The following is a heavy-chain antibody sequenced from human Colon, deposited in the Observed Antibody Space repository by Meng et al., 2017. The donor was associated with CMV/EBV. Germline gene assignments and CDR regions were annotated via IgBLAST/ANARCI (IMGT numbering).Heavy chain of an antibody. CDR1: GFSFDDYG. V-gene: IGHV3-20*01. J-gene: IGHJ6*02. Sequence: GESLKISCAASGFSFDDYGMSWVRQAPGKGLEWVSGINWNGGRTGYADSVKGRFTISRDNAKNSLYLQMNSLRAEDTALYHCARGKGYCSSSDCSLGTNYYYYYGMDVWGQGTTVTVSS. CDR2: INWNGGRT. D-gene: IGHD2-2*01. CDR3: ARGKGYCSSSDCSLGTNYYYYYGMDV.